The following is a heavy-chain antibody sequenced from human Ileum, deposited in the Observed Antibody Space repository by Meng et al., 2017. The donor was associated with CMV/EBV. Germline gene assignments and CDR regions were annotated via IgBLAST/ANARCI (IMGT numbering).Heavy chain of an antibody. Sequence: FIISDHYRDWIRQAPGKGLGGVGRSGNKINSYATEYAASVKGRFTLSRDDSKNSLYLQMNSLKIEDTAVYYCVKGHSGVDSYAFDGWGPGTMVTVSS. V-gene: IGHV3-72*01. D-gene: IGHD5-12*01. CDR1: FIISDHY. CDR3: VKGHSGVDSYAFDG. CDR2: SGNKINSYAT. J-gene: IGHJ3*01.